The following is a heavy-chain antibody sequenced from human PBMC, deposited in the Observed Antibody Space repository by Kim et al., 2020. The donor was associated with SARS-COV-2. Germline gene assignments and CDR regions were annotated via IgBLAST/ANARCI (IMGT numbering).Heavy chain of an antibody. CDR1: GGSISSSSYY. V-gene: IGHV4-39*01. Sequence: SETLSLTCTVSGGSISSSSYYWGWIRQPPGKGLEWIGSIYYSGSTYYNPSLKSRVTISVDTSKNQFSLKLSSVTAADTAVYYCARQIIAAAGTVSYYYYGMDVWGQGTTVTVSS. CDR3: ARQIIAAAGTVSYYYYGMDV. D-gene: IGHD6-13*01. J-gene: IGHJ6*02. CDR2: IYYSGST.